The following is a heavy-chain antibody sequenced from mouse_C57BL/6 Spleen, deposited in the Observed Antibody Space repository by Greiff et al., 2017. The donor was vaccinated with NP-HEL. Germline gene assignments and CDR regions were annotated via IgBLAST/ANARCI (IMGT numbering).Heavy chain of an antibody. J-gene: IGHJ4*01. D-gene: IGHD1-1*01. CDR1: GYTFTEYT. Sequence: QVQLQQSGAELVKPGASVKLSCKASGYTFTEYTIHWVKQRSGQGLEWIGWFYPGSGSIKYNEKFKDKATLTADKSSSTVYMELSRLTSEDSAVYFCARHESPYYYGSPYAMDYWGQGTSVTVSS. CDR3: ARHESPYYYGSPYAMDY. V-gene: IGHV1-62-2*01. CDR2: FYPGSGSI.